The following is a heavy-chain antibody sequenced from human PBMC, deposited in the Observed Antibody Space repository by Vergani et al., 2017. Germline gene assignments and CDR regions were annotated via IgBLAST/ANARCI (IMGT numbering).Heavy chain of an antibody. CDR3: VRARRTCTYEHCPRYYDDL. CDR2: FDPEHGEV. J-gene: IGHJ5*02. D-gene: IGHD3-3*01. V-gene: IGHV1-24*01. CDR1: GYSLTELT. Sequence: QVQLVQSGSEVRKPGASVKVSCQVSGYSLTELTIHWVRQAPGKGLEWMGGFDPEHGEVTFAHHIQGRVTMTEDRSTDTAFMELSSLTSENMAVYYCVRARRTCTYEHCPRYYDDLWGQGTLVTVSS.